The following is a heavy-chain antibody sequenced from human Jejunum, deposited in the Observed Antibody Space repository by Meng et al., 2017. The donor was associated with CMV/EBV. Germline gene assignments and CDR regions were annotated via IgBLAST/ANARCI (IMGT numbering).Heavy chain of an antibody. CDR2: ITSSSSTV. CDR3: ARDPVLSGLDV. V-gene: IGHV3-48*04. CDR1: GFAFSSYS. Sequence: SFTASGFAFSSYSMNWVRQAPGKGLEWISYITSSSSTVFYADSVRGRFTISRDNANNSLYLQMNNLRADDTALYYCARDPVLSGLDVWGQGATVTVSS. J-gene: IGHJ6*02.